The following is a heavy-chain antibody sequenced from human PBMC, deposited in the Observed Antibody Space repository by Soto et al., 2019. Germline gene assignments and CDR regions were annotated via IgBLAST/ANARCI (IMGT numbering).Heavy chain of an antibody. Sequence: ASVKVSCKASGYTFTGYYVHWVRQAPGQGLEWMGWINPNSGGTNYAQKFQGWVTMTRDTSISTAYMELSRLRSDDTAVYYCARGSPLADDSSGYYYYYGMDVWGQGTTVTVSS. J-gene: IGHJ6*02. CDR1: GYTFTGYY. CDR2: INPNSGGT. V-gene: IGHV1-2*04. CDR3: ARGSPLADDSSGYYYYYGMDV. D-gene: IGHD3-22*01.